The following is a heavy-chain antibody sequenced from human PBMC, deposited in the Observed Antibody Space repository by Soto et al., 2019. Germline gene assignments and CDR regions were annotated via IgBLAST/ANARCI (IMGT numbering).Heavy chain of an antibody. D-gene: IGHD3-22*01. J-gene: IGHJ4*02. V-gene: IGHV3-23*01. Sequence: PGWSLRLSCASSVFTFSSYAMSWVRQAPGKGLEWVSVISGSGGSTYYADSVKGRFTISRDNSKNTLYLQMNSLRAEDTAVYYCAKEFTMIVVVATDYWGQGTLVTVSS. CDR2: ISGSGGST. CDR1: VFTFSSYA. CDR3: AKEFTMIVVVATDY.